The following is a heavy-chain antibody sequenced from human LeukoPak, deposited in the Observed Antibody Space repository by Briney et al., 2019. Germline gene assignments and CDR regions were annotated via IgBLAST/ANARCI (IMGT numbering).Heavy chain of an antibody. Sequence: HPGGSLRLSCAASGFTFSSYGMHWVRQAPGKGLEWVAFIRYDGSDKYYADSVKGRFILSRDNSRNTLSLEMNSLRAEDTAVYYCAKDHVGTWSALGYWGQGTLVTVSS. CDR1: GFTFSSYG. V-gene: IGHV3-30*02. CDR3: AKDHVGTWSALGY. D-gene: IGHD6-13*01. CDR2: IRYDGSDK. J-gene: IGHJ4*02.